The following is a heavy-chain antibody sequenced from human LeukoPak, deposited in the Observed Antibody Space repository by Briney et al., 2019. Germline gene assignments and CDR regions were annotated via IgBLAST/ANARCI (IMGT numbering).Heavy chain of an antibody. CDR2: IFYSGTT. CDR1: GGSINNFY. D-gene: IGHD2-21*02. J-gene: IGHJ3*02. Sequence: SETLSLTCTVSGGSINNFYWSWIRQPPGKGPEWLGFIFYSGTTNYNPSLESRVSMSVDTSRYQFSLNLRSLTAADTAVYYCARHPRGDSSNPPDSFDIWGQGTVVTVSS. CDR3: ARHPRGDSSNPPDSFDI. V-gene: IGHV4-59*08.